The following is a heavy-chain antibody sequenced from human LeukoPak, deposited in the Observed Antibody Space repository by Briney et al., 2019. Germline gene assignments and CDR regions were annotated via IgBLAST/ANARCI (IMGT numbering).Heavy chain of an antibody. CDR3: ARLSGWPLYFDY. CDR2: IYSSGSA. CDR1: GGSISSYY. V-gene: IGHV4-4*07. D-gene: IGHD6-19*01. J-gene: IGHJ4*02. Sequence: TSETLSLXCTVSGGSISSYYWSWIRQPAGKGLEWIGRIYSSGSANYNPSLKSRVTMSVDTSKNQFSLKLSSVTAADTAVYYCARLSGWPLYFDYWGQGTLVTVSS.